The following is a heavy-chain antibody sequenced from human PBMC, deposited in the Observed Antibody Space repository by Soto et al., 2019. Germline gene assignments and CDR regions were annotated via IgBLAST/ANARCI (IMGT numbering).Heavy chain of an antibody. CDR3: ARDQRRVAVDYWDYYYYGMDV. D-gene: IGHD6-19*01. J-gene: IGHJ6*02. V-gene: IGHV4-59*01. Sequence: LTCTVSGGSISSYYWSWIRQPPGKRLEWIGYIYYSGSTNYNPSLKSRVTISVDTSKNQFSLKLSSVTAADTAVYYCARDQRRVAVDYWDYYYYGMDVWGQGTTVTVSS. CDR2: IYYSGST. CDR1: GGSISSYY.